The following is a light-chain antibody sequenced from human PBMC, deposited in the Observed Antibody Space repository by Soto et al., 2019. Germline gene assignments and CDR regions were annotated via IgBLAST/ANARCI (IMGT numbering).Light chain of an antibody. Sequence: DIVMTQSPDSLAVSLGERATINCKSSQSVLYSSNNKNYLTWYQQKPGQPPKLLIYWASTRESGVPDRFSGSGCGTDFTLTISSLQAEDVAVYYCQQYYSSPWTFDQGTKVEIK. CDR1: QSVLYSSNNKNY. J-gene: IGKJ1*01. V-gene: IGKV4-1*01. CDR3: QQYYSSPWT. CDR2: WAS.